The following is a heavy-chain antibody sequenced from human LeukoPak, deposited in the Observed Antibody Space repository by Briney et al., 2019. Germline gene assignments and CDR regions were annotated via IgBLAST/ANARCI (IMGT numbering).Heavy chain of an antibody. J-gene: IGHJ6*02. CDR3: ARCPAHYYGMDV. CDR2: IYTSGST. Sequence: SETLSLTCTVSSGSFTSYYWSWIRQPAGKGLEWIGRIYTSGSTNYNPSLKSRVTMSVDTSKNQFSLKLSSVTAADTAVYYCARCPAHYYGMDVWGQGTTVTVSS. V-gene: IGHV4-4*07. CDR1: SGSFTSYY.